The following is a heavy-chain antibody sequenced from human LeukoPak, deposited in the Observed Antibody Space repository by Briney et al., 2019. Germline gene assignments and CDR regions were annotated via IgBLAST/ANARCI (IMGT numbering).Heavy chain of an antibody. D-gene: IGHD3-16*01. CDR3: ARDRPPSHGLRGDYFDY. CDR1: GYTFTGYY. CDR2: INPNSGGT. Sequence: ASVKVSCKASGYTFTGYYMHWVRQAPGQGLEWMGWINPNSGGTNYAQKFQGRVTMTRDTSISTAYMELSRLRSDDTAVYYCARDRPPSHGLRGDYFDYWGQGTLVTVSS. J-gene: IGHJ4*02. V-gene: IGHV1-2*02.